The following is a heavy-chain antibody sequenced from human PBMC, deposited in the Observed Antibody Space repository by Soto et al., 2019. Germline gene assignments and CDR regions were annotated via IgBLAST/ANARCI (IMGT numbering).Heavy chain of an antibody. CDR2: IYSGGST. CDR3: ARAGDDFWSGYYPFDY. V-gene: IGHV3-66*01. CDR1: GFTVSSNY. D-gene: IGHD3-3*01. Sequence: VQLVESGGGLVQPGGSLRLSCAASGFTVSSNYMSWVRQAPGKGLEWVSVIYSGGSTYYADSVKGRFTISRDNSKNTLYLQMNSLRAEDTAVYYCARAGDDFWSGYYPFDYWGQGTLVTVSS. J-gene: IGHJ4*02.